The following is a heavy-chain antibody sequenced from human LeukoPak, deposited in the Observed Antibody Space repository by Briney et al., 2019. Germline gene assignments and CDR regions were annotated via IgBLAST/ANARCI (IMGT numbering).Heavy chain of an antibody. J-gene: IGHJ4*02. Sequence: ASVKVSCXASGYTFTSNDINWVRQATGQGLEWMGWMNPNSGNTGYAQKFQGRVTMNRNTSIRKDYMELSSLRSEDTAVYYCARRCSSGGRGGDYWGQGTLVTVSS. CDR1: GYTFTSND. CDR2: MNPNSGNT. D-gene: IGHD6-19*01. CDR3: ARRCSSGGRGGDY. V-gene: IGHV1-8*01.